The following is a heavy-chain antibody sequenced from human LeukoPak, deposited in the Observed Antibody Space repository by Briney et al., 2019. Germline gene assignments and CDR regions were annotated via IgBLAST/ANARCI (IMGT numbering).Heavy chain of an antibody. D-gene: IGHD3-16*01. CDR1: GFTFSSYA. J-gene: IGHJ4*02. V-gene: IGHV3-30-3*01. CDR3: ARDLSGGGIDY. CDR2: ISYDGSNK. Sequence: GRSLRLSCAASGFTFSSYAIHWVSQAPGKGLELVAVISYDGSNKFYADSVKGRFTISRDNSKNTLYLQMNSLRAEDTAVYYCARDLSGGGIDYWGQGTLVTVSP.